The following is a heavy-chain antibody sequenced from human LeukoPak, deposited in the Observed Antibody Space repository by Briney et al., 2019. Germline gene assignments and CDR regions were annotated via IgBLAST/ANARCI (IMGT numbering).Heavy chain of an antibody. Sequence: ASVKVSCKASGYTFTSYGISWVRQAPGQGLEWMGWISAYNGNTNYAQKLQGRVTMTTDTSTSTAYMELRSLRSDDTAVYYCARAARTNYYGTSGYPLLGWYFDLWGRGTLVTVSS. J-gene: IGHJ2*01. V-gene: IGHV1-18*01. CDR1: GYTFTSYG. D-gene: IGHD3-22*01. CDR2: ISAYNGNT. CDR3: ARAARTNYYGTSGYPLLGWYFDL.